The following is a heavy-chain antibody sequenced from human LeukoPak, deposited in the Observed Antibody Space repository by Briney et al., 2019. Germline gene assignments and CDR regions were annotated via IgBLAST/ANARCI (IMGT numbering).Heavy chain of an antibody. CDR2: IYYSGST. CDR3: AREFDYDSSGYYYFDY. J-gene: IGHJ4*02. CDR1: GCSISSGGYY. V-gene: IGHV4-31*03. Sequence: SETLSLTCTVSGCSISSGGYYWSWIRQHPGNGLEWIGYIYYSGSTYYNPSLKSRVTISVDTSKNQFSLKLSSVTAADTAVYYCAREFDYDSSGYYYFDYWGQGTLVTVS. D-gene: IGHD3-22*01.